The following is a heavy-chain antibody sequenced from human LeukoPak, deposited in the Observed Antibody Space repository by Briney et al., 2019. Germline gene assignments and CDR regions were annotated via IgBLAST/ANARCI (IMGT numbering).Heavy chain of an antibody. CDR3: ARDTYSSSWYSYYYGMDV. Sequence: PGGSLRLPCAASGFTFSSYAMHWVRQAPGKGLEWVAVISYDGSNKYYADSVKGRFTISRDNSKNTLYLQMNSLRAEDTAVYYCARDTYSSSWYSYYYGMDVWGKGTTVTVSS. CDR1: GFTFSSYA. CDR2: ISYDGSNK. J-gene: IGHJ6*04. V-gene: IGHV3-30*04. D-gene: IGHD6-13*01.